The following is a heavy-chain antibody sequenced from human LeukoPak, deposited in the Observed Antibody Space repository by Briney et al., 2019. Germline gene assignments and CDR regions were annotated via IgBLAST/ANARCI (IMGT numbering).Heavy chain of an antibody. J-gene: IGHJ3*02. V-gene: IGHV3-30*03. CDR3: ARGDSSGYKGAFDI. CDR2: ISYDGSNK. Sequence: GGSLRLXCAASGLTFSNYGMHWVRXAPGKXLEWVGVISYDGSNKYYADSVKGRFPIYRDNYKNKLYLQMNSLRAEDTAVYYCARGDSSGYKGAFDIWGQGTMVTVSS. CDR1: GLTFSNYG. D-gene: IGHD3-22*01.